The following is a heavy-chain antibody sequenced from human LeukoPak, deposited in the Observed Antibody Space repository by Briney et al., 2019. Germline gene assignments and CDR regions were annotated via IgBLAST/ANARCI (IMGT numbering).Heavy chain of an antibody. Sequence: GALRLSCTASGFTLGDYAMSWFRQAPGKGLEWVGFIRSKAYGGTTEYAASVKGRFSISRDDSKSIAYLQMNSLKTEDTAVYYCTRAYCGGDCYPFPRDAFDIWGQGTMVTVSS. CDR2: IRSKAYGGTT. CDR1: GFTLGDYA. CDR3: TRAYCGGDCYPFPRDAFDI. J-gene: IGHJ3*02. D-gene: IGHD2-21*02. V-gene: IGHV3-49*03.